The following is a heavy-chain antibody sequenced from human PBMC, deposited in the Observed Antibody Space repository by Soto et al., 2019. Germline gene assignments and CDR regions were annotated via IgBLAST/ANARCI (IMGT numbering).Heavy chain of an antibody. Sequence: EVQLLQSGGGLVQPGGSLRLSCAASGFTFSSYAISWVRQAPGKGLEWVSAISNSGGNTYYADSVMGRFTISRDNSKNMLFLQMNSLRAEDTAIYYCAGEWGRPLDYWGQGTLVTVSS. CDR3: AGEWGRPLDY. V-gene: IGHV3-23*01. CDR2: ISNSGGNT. CDR1: GFTFSSYA. J-gene: IGHJ4*02. D-gene: IGHD7-27*01.